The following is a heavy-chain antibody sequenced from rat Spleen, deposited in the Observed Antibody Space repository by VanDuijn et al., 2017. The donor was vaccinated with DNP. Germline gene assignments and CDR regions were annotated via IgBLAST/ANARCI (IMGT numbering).Heavy chain of an antibody. CDR1: GFSFSDYY. V-gene: IGHV5-7*01. Sequence: EVQLVESGGDLVQPGRSLKLSCAASGFSFSDYYMAWVRQAPKKGLEWVAAISPSGSRTYYRDSVKGRFTISRDNAKSTLYLQMDSLRSEDTATYYCARPDYWGQGVMVTVSS. CDR2: ISPSGSRT. CDR3: ARPDY. J-gene: IGHJ2*01.